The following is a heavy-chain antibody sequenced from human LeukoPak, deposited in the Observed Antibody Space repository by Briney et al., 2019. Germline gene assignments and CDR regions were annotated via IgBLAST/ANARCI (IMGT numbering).Heavy chain of an antibody. CDR3: ARGLWEADVYQYYYYGMDV. D-gene: IGHD3-16*01. V-gene: IGHV3-33*08. CDR2: IWYDGSNK. Sequence: PGGSLRLSCAASGFTFSDYIMDWVRQAPGKGLEWVAVIWYDGSNKYYADSVKGRFTISRDNSKNTLYLQMNSLRAEDTAVYYCARGLWEADVYQYYYYGMDVWGQGTTVTVSS. CDR1: GFTFSDYI. J-gene: IGHJ6*02.